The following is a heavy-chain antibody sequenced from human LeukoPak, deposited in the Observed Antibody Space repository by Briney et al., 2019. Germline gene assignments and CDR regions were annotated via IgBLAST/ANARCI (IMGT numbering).Heavy chain of an antibody. V-gene: IGHV1-69*05. Sequence: SVKVSCKASGGTFSSYAIIWVRQAPGQEVEGWGGIIFFFVTANYAQKFQGRVTITTDESTSTAYMELSRLRSEDTAVYYCTRDPAPSNPLLGATPPGYYYMDVWGKGTTVTVSS. CDR1: GGTFSSYA. CDR3: TRDPAPSNPLLGATPPGYYYMDV. J-gene: IGHJ6*03. CDR2: IIFFFVTA. D-gene: IGHD1-26*01.